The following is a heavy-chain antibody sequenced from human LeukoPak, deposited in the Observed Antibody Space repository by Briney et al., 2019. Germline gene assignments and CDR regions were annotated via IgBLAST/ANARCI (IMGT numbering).Heavy chain of an antibody. CDR1: GGSFSGYY. V-gene: IGHV4-34*01. CDR3: ARVVRGVINAFDI. Sequence: KLSETLSLTCAVYGGSFSGYYWSWIRQPPGKGLEWIGEINHSGSTNYNPSLKSRVTISVDTSKNQFSLKLSSVTAADTAVYYCARVVRGVINAFDIWGQGTMVTASS. CDR2: INHSGST. J-gene: IGHJ3*02. D-gene: IGHD3-10*02.